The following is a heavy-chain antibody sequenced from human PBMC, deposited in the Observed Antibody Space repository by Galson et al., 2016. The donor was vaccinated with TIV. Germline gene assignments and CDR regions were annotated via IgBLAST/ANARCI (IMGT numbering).Heavy chain of an antibody. V-gene: IGHV1-69*13. CDR2: INPLLGTV. CDR3: GTDRNTALDTYHAYYGMDA. J-gene: IGHJ6*02. D-gene: IGHD5-18*01. CDR1: GDTFSMIV. Sequence: SVKVSCKASGDTFSMIVFNWVRQAPGQGLDWMGGINPLLGTVNNAQKFQGRVTFTADESRSTAYMELSGLKSEDTAIYYCGTDRNTALDTYHAYYGMDAWGQGTAGIVSS.